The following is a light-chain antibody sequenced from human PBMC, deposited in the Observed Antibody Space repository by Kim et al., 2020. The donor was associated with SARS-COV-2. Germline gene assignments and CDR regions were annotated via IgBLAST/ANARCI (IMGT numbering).Light chain of an antibody. CDR1: QSVSSNY. Sequence: EIVLTQSPGTLSLSPGERATLSCRASQSVSSNYLAWYQQKPGQAPRLLIYGASTRATGISDRFSGSGSGTDFTLTISRLEPEDFAVYYCQRYGTSPQTFGQGTKVDIK. CDR2: GAS. V-gene: IGKV3-20*01. J-gene: IGKJ1*01. CDR3: QRYGTSPQT.